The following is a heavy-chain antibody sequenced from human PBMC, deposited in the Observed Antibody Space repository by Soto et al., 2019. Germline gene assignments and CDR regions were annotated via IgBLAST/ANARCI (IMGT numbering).Heavy chain of an antibody. CDR3: AREGPERGKDV. CDR1: GGTFSSSA. V-gene: IGHV1-69*06. CDR2: IIPVFGTA. J-gene: IGHJ6*02. Sequence: QVQLVQSGADVKKPGSSVKVSCKASGGTFSSSAISWVRQAPGQGLEWMGAIIPVFGTAHYAQKFQGRVTITADKPTSTAYMELSRLRSADPAVYYCAREGPERGKDVWGQGTTVTVSS.